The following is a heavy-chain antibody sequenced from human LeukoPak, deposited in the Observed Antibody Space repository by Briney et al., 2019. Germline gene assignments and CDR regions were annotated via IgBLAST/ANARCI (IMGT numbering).Heavy chain of an antibody. J-gene: IGHJ6*02. Sequence: PGGSLRLSCAASGFTVSSNYMSWVRQAPGKGLEWVSVIYSGGSTYYADSVKGRFTISRDNSKNTLYLQMNSLRAEDTAVYYCARDRVAAAGTTYYYGMDVWGQGTTVTVSS. CDR1: GFTVSSNY. CDR3: ARDRVAAAGTTYYYGMDV. D-gene: IGHD6-13*01. V-gene: IGHV3-66*01. CDR2: IYSGGST.